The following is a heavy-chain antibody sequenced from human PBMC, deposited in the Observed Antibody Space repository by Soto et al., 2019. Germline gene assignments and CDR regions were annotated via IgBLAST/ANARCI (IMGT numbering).Heavy chain of an antibody. Sequence: PGGSLRLSCAASGFTFSSYSMNWVRQAPGKGLQWISYISSSSNTIYYADSVKGRFTISRDYAKNSLYLQMNSLRAEDTAVYYCARGLDGYDWGEDYYYGMDVWGQGTTVTVSS. V-gene: IGHV3-48*01. CDR2: ISSSSNTI. J-gene: IGHJ6*02. D-gene: IGHD5-12*01. CDR3: ARGLDGYDWGEDYYYGMDV. CDR1: GFTFSSYS.